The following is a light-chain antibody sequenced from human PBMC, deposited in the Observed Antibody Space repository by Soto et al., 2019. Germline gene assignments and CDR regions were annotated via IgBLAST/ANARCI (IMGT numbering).Light chain of an antibody. CDR3: QSYDISLSASSPSWV. Sequence: QSVLTQPPSVSGAPGRRFTIPGTGRSSNIGAGFDVHWYQQFPGTAPRLLMYGNNNRPSGVPDRFSGSKSGTSASLAITGLQAEDEADYYCQSYDISLSASSPSWVFGGGTKVTVL. CDR2: GNN. CDR1: SSNIGAGFD. V-gene: IGLV1-40*01. J-gene: IGLJ3*02.